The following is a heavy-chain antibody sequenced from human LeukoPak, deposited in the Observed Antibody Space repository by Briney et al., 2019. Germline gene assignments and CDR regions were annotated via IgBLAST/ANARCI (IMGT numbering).Heavy chain of an antibody. Sequence: GRSLRLSCAASGVAFSSYAMHWVRQAPGKGLEWLAVISYDGGNKYYADSVKGRFTISRDNSKNTLYLQMNSLRAEDTAVYYCAKDNIVATSFDYWGQGTLVTVSS. J-gene: IGHJ4*02. D-gene: IGHD5-12*01. CDR2: ISYDGGNK. CDR1: GVAFSSYA. V-gene: IGHV3-30*04. CDR3: AKDNIVATSFDY.